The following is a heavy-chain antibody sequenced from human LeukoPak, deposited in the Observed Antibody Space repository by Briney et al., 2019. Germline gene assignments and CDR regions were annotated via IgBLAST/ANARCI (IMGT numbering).Heavy chain of an antibody. J-gene: IGHJ6*02. CDR1: GGSVRSDISH. V-gene: IGHV4-61*01. CDR2: VHYSGSA. Sequence: PSETLSLTCSVSGGSVRSDISHRSWIRQPPGKGLEWIGYVHYSGSANYNPSLEGRVTMSLDRSKNQFSLELTSVTAADTAVYYCARNRGWYATDVWGQGAAVTVSS. D-gene: IGHD6-19*01. CDR3: ARNRGWYATDV.